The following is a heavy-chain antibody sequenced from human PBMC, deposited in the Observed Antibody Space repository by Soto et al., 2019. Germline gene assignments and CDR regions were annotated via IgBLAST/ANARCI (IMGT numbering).Heavy chain of an antibody. CDR1: GYAFTNYG. CDR3: ARGPRIVVARFDY. J-gene: IGHJ4*02. D-gene: IGHD6-19*01. CDR2: ITVYNDNT. Sequence: ASVKVSCKASGYAFTNYGINWVRQAPGQGLEWMGWITVYNDNTNYAQKFQGRVTMTTDTSTSTAFMELRSLRSDDTAVYYCARGPRIVVARFDYWGQGTLVTVSS. V-gene: IGHV1-18*01.